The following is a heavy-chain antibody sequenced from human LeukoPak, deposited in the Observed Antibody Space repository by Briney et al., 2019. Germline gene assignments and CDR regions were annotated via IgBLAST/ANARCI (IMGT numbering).Heavy chain of an antibody. CDR3: ARADCGGDCYSYGMDV. CDR1: GYTFTSYD. D-gene: IGHD2-21*01. CDR2: MNPNSGNT. V-gene: IGHV1-8*01. Sequence: ASVKVSCKASGYTFTSYDINWVRQATGQGLEWMGWMNPNSGNTGYAQKFQGRVTMTRNTSISIAYMELSSLRSEDTAVYYCARADCGGDCYSYGMDVWGQGTTVTVSS. J-gene: IGHJ6*02.